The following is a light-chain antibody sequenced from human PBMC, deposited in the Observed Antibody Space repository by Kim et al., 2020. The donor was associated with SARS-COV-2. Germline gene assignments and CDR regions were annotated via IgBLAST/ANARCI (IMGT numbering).Light chain of an antibody. CDR1: QSISNW. Sequence: DIQMTQSPSTLSASVGDRVTITCRASQSISNWLAWYQQKPGKAPMLLIYKASSLESGVPSRFSGSGSGTEFTLTISSLQPDDFATDYCQQYNSYSVTFGQGTKVDIK. CDR3: QQYNSYSVT. J-gene: IGKJ1*01. V-gene: IGKV1-5*03. CDR2: KAS.